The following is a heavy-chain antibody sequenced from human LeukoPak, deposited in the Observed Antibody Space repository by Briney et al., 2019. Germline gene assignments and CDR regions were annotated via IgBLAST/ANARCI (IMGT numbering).Heavy chain of an antibody. J-gene: IGHJ4*02. CDR2: IYHSGST. CDR3: AAGLNDYGDYDLDY. Sequence: SDTRWLTCAVSGGSISSSNWWSWVREPPGKGLEWIGEIYHSGSTNYNPSLKSRVTISVDKSKNQFSLKLSSVTAADTAVYYCAAGLNDYGDYDLDYWGQGTLVTVSS. V-gene: IGHV4-4*02. CDR1: GGSISSSNW. D-gene: IGHD4-17*01.